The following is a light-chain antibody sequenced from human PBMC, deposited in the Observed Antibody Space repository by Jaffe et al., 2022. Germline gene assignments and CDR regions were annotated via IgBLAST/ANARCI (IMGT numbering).Light chain of an antibody. Sequence: QSALTQPRSVSGSPGQSVTISCTGTRSDVGGYNYVSWYQQHPGKAPKLTIYDVSQRPSGVPDRFSGSKSGNTAALTISGLQAEDEADYYCCSYAGSYTWVFGGGTKLTVL. J-gene: IGLJ3*02. CDR3: CSYAGSYTWV. CDR2: DVS. CDR1: RSDVGGYNY. V-gene: IGLV2-11*01.